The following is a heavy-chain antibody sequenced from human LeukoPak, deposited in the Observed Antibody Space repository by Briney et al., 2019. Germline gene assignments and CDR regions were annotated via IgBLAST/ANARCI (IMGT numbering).Heavy chain of an antibody. J-gene: IGHJ4*02. CDR3: ATLDYGQVSFDY. CDR1: GGSISSYY. V-gene: IGHV4-4*08. Sequence: KASETLSLTCTVSGGSISSYYWSWLRQPPGKGLEWIGYIYSTGSTNYNPSLKSRVTISVDTSKNQFSLKLSSVTAADTAVYYCATLDYGQVSFDYWGQGTLVTVSS. CDR2: IYSTGST. D-gene: IGHD4-17*01.